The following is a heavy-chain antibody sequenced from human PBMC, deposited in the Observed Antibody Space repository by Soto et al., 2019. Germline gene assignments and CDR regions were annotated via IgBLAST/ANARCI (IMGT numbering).Heavy chain of an antibody. J-gene: IGHJ4*02. CDR2: IATAGDT. D-gene: IGHD1-7*01. CDR3: ARGGTWNYVNFDY. CDR1: GFTFSSYD. V-gene: IGHV3-13*01. Sequence: GGSLRLSCAASGFTFSSYDMHWVRQATGKGLEWVSAIATAGDTYYPGSVKGRFTISRENAKNSLFLQMNSLRAGDTAVYYCARGGTWNYVNFDYGGQGTLVTVSS.